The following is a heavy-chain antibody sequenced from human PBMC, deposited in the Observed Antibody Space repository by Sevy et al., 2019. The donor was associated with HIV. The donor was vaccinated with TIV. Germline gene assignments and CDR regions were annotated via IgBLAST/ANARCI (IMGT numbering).Heavy chain of an antibody. CDR1: GFTFSSYW. CDR3: ARVGLVAANLNWFDP. Sequence: GGSLRLSCAASGFTFSSYWMSWVRQAPGKGLEWVANIKQDGSEKYYVDSVKGRFTISRDNAKNSLYLQMNSLGAEDTAVYYCARVGLVAANLNWFDPWGQGTLVTVSS. J-gene: IGHJ5*02. D-gene: IGHD2-15*01. V-gene: IGHV3-7*03. CDR2: IKQDGSEK.